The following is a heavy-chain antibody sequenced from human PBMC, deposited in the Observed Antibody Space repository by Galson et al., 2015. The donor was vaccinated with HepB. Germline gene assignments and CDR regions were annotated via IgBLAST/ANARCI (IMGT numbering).Heavy chain of an antibody. D-gene: IGHD4-17*01. CDR3: ARRNYGDYVDY. CDR1: GFTFSSYS. CDR2: ISSSSSTI. V-gene: IGHV3-48*01. Sequence: SLRLSCAASGFTFSSYSMNWVRQAPGKGLEWVSYISSSSSTIYYADSVKGRFTISRDNAKNSLYLQMNSLRAEDTAVYYCARRNYGDYVDYWGQGTLVTVSS. J-gene: IGHJ4*02.